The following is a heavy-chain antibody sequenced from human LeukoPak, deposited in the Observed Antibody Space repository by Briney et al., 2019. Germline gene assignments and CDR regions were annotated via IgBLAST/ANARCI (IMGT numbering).Heavy chain of an antibody. CDR3: ATSPYIVVVVATTRAKFDI. CDR1: GFTFSSCG. Sequence: GGSLRLSCAASGFTFSSCGMHWVRQAPGKGLEWVAFIRYDGSNKYYADSVKGRFTISRDNSKNTLYLQMNSLRAEDTAVYYCATSPYIVVVVATTRAKFDIWGQGTMVTVSS. V-gene: IGHV3-30*02. D-gene: IGHD2-15*01. J-gene: IGHJ3*02. CDR2: IRYDGSNK.